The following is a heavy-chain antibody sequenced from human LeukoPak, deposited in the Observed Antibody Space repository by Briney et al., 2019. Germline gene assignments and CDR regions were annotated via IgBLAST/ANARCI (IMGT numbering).Heavy chain of an antibody. CDR2: IHHSGST. J-gene: IGHJ5*02. Sequence: SGTLSLTCAVSGGSVSRSNWWNWDRQPPGKGLEWIGQIHHSGSTNYNPSLKSRVTMSVDKSKNQFSLKLSSVTAADTAVYYCARTEAFCSDTSCSNWFDPWGQGTLVTVSS. CDR1: GGSVSRSNW. V-gene: IGHV4-4*02. D-gene: IGHD2-2*01. CDR3: ARTEAFCSDTSCSNWFDP.